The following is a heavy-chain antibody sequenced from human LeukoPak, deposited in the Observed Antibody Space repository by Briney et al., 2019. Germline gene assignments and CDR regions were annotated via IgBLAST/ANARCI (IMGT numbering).Heavy chain of an antibody. J-gene: IGHJ4*02. CDR2: ISSSSSYI. CDR3: ARVLSEYSGYDLFY. D-gene: IGHD5-12*01. V-gene: IGHV3-21*01. CDR1: GFTFSSYS. Sequence: GGYLRLSCAASGFTFSSYSMNWVRPAPGKGLEWVSSISSSSSYIYYADSVKGRFTIYRDNAKNSLYLQMNSLRAEDTAVYYCARVLSEYSGYDLFYWGQGTLVTVSS.